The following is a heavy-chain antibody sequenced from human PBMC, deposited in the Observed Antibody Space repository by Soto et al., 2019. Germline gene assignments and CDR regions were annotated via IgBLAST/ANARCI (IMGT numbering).Heavy chain of an antibody. CDR3: ARVNIVVVPAAILSYYYGMDV. V-gene: IGHV1-18*01. CDR2: ISAYNGNT. Sequence: ASVKVSCKASGYTFTSYGISWARQAPGQGLEWMGWISAYNGNTNYAQKLQGRVTMTTDTSTSTAYMELRSLRSDDTAVYYCARVNIVVVPAAILSYYYGMDVWGQGTTVTVSS. CDR1: GYTFTSYG. J-gene: IGHJ6*02. D-gene: IGHD2-2*02.